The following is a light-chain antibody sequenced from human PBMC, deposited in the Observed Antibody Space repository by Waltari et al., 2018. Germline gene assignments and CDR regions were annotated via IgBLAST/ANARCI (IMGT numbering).Light chain of an antibody. V-gene: IGKV1-5*03. Sequence: DIQMTQSPSTLSAPVGDRVTITCRASQSIRSWLAWYKQKPGKAPKHLISKASTLESGVPDRFSGSGSGTDFTLKISRVEAEDVGVYYCMQGLQTPYTFGQGTKLEIK. CDR3: MQGLQTPYT. CDR2: KAS. J-gene: IGKJ2*01. CDR1: QSIRSW.